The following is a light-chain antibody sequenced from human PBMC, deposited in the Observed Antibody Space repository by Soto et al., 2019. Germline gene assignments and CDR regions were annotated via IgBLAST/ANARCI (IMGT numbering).Light chain of an antibody. CDR3: QQYRNWPRT. Sequence: TQSPATLSVSPGDRVTLSCRASQSVDINLAWYQQKAGQAPRLLVYGASTKATDMPGRFSGRGSGTEFTLTINNLQSEDFAVYYCQQYRNWPRTFGQGTKVDIK. CDR2: GAS. CDR1: QSVDIN. V-gene: IGKV3-15*01. J-gene: IGKJ1*01.